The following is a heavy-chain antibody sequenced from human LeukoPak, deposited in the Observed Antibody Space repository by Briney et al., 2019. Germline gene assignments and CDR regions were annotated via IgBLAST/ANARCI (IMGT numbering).Heavy chain of an antibody. CDR2: ISSSGSTI. D-gene: IGHD3-22*01. V-gene: IGHV3-48*03. Sequence: GGSLRLSCAASGFTFSNNEMNWVRQAPGKGLEWISYISSSGSTIYYADSVKGRFTISRDNAKNSLYLQMNSLRAEDTAVYYCAREGQTMRGTYFDCWGQGTLVTVSS. CDR3: AREGQTMRGTYFDC. CDR1: GFTFSNNE. J-gene: IGHJ4*02.